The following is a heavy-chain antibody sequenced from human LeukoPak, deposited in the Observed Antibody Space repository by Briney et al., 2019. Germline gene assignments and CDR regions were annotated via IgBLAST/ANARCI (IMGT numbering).Heavy chain of an antibody. V-gene: IGHV3-23*01. CDR1: GFTFSSYV. CDR3: ARRGTGHGMDV. J-gene: IGHJ6*02. Sequence: PGGSLRLSCAASGFTFSSYVMTWVRQAPGKGLEWVSSVSNSGGTTYYADSVKGRFTISRDNSKNTLYLQMSSLRAEDTAVYYCARRGTGHGMDVWGQGTTVIVSS. D-gene: IGHD1-1*01. CDR2: VSNSGGTT.